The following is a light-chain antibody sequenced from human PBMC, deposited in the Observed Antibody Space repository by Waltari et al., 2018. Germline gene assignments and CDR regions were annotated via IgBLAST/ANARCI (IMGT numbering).Light chain of an antibody. CDR2: DAS. CDR1: QSVRKY. J-gene: IGKJ1*01. V-gene: IGKV3-20*01. Sequence: EIVSTQSPGTLSLSPGERATLSCRASQSVRKYLAWYQQRPGQAPRPLIYDASTRATGIPDRFSGSGFGTDFSLTISRLEPEDFAVYYCQKYESLPATFGQGTKVEIK. CDR3: QKYESLPAT.